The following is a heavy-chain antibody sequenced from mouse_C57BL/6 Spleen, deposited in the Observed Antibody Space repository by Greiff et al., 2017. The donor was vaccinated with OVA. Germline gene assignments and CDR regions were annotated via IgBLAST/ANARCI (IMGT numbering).Heavy chain of an antibody. Sequence: EVKLQESGPELVKPGASVKIPCKASGYTFTDYNMDWVKQSHGKSLEWIGDINPNNGGTIYNQKFKGKATLTVDKSSSTAYMELRSLTSEDTECYYCSRSHYTPFAYWGQGTLVTVSA. CDR2: INPNNGGT. V-gene: IGHV1-18*01. J-gene: IGHJ3*01. D-gene: IGHD1-1*01. CDR3: SRSHYTPFAY. CDR1: GYTFTDYN.